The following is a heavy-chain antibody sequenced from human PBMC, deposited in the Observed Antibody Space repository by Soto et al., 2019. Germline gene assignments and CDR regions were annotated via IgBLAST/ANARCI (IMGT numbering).Heavy chain of an antibody. J-gene: IGHJ4*02. CDR3: ARPPLPGYSIHFNS. CDR1: GYIFIDYW. D-gene: IGHD2-15*01. CDR2: DYPRDSDT. Sequence: PGESLKISCKASGYIFIDYWIGWVRQMPGKGLEWMGIDYPRDSDTRYSPSFQGQVTISADSSTGTAFLQWRSLKASDTALYYCARPPLPGYSIHFNSWGQGTLVTVSS. V-gene: IGHV5-51*01.